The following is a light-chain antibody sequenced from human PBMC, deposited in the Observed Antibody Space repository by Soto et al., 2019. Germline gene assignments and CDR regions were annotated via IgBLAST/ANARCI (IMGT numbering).Light chain of an antibody. Sequence: MQMTRAAVGLSASVGARVPITCRASKRVSEYLNWYHQKPGKAPKALIYSASNLESGVPSRFSGNGSGTDFTLTISSLQPEDFRTYYCQHIYIPPHTFGHVTLLEI. J-gene: IGKJ5*01. CDR1: KRVSEY. CDR2: SAS. CDR3: QHIYIPPHT. V-gene: IGKV1-39*01.